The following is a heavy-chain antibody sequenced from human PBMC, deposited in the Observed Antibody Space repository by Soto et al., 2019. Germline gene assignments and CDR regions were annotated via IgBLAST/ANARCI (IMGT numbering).Heavy chain of an antibody. CDR3: ARDTAAAGGMDV. Sequence: GGSLRLSCGASGFTFSSYGMHWVRQAPGKGLEWVAVIWYDGSNKYYADSVKGRFTISRDNSKNTLYLQMNSLRAEDTAVYYCARDTAAAGGMDVWGQGTTVTVSS. D-gene: IGHD6-13*01. CDR2: IWYDGSNK. CDR1: GFTFSSYG. V-gene: IGHV3-33*01. J-gene: IGHJ6*02.